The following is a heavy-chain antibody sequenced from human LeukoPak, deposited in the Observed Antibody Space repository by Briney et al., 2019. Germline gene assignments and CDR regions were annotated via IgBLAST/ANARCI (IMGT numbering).Heavy chain of an antibody. CDR3: ATSTTGTTWGAFDI. Sequence: SGTLSLTCAVSGDSITNPKWWSWVRQPPGKGLEWIGYIYYSGSTNYNPSLKSRVTISVDTSKNQFSLKLSSVTAADTAVYYCATSTTGTTWGAFDIWGQGTMVTVSS. CDR1: GDSITNPKW. D-gene: IGHD1-1*01. J-gene: IGHJ3*02. CDR2: IYYSGST. V-gene: IGHV4-4*02.